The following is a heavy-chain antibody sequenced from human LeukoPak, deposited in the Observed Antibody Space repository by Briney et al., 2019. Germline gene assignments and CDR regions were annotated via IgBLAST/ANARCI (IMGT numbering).Heavy chain of an antibody. CDR1: GFTFSSYW. Sequence: GGSLRLSCAPSGFTFSSYWMSWVRQAPGKGLEWVANIKDDGSAKYYVDSVKGRFTISRDNAKNSLYLQMNGLRAEDTAVYYCARGTAPYSSGWYRGYYYYYMDVWGKGTTVTVSS. J-gene: IGHJ6*03. V-gene: IGHV3-7*01. CDR2: IKDDGSAK. D-gene: IGHD6-19*01. CDR3: ARGTAPYSSGWYRGYYYYYMDV.